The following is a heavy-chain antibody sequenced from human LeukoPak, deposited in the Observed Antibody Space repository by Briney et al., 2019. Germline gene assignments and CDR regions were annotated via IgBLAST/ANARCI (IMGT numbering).Heavy chain of an antibody. V-gene: IGHV4-39*07. CDR2: IYYSGST. Sequence: PSETLSLTCTVSGGSISSSSYYWGWIRQPPGKGLEWIGSIYYSGSTYYNPSLKSRVTISVDTSKNQFSLKLSSVTAADTAVYYCATLYAYGDYRPTFDPWGPGTLVTVSS. D-gene: IGHD4-17*01. J-gene: IGHJ5*02. CDR1: GGSISSSSYY. CDR3: ATLYAYGDYRPTFDP.